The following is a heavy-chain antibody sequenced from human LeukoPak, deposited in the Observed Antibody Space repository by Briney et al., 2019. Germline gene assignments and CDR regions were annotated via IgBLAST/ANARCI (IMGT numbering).Heavy chain of an antibody. Sequence: GRSLRLSCAVSGFTFDDYAMHWVRQVPGKGLEWVSGINWNSDSIGYADSVKGRFTTSRDNAKNSLYLQMNSLRAEDTAVYYCARADRRTNDYWGQGTLVTVSS. CDR3: ARADRRTNDY. V-gene: IGHV3-9*01. D-gene: IGHD1-14*01. CDR1: GFTFDDYA. J-gene: IGHJ4*02. CDR2: INWNSDSI.